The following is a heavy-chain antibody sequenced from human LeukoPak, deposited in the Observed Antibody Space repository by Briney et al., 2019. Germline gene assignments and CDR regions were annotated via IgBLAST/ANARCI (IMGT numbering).Heavy chain of an antibody. D-gene: IGHD3-10*01. V-gene: IGHV3-23*01. CDR1: GFTFSSYA. CDR3: AKAPGAHRYYSIDY. Sequence: GGSLRLSCAASGFTFSSYAMSWVRQAPGKGLEWVSAISGSGGSTYYADSVKGRFTISRDNSKNTLYLQMNSLRAEDTAVYYCAKAPGAHRYYSIDYWGQGTLVTVSS. CDR2: ISGSGGST. J-gene: IGHJ4*02.